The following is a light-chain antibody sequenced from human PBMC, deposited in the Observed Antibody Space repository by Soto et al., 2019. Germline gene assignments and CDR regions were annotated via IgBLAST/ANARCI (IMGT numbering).Light chain of an antibody. CDR2: GAS. V-gene: IGKV3D-15*01. J-gene: IGKJ1*01. Sequence: EIVMTQSPATLSVSPGERAALSCRASQSVSGNLAWYQQKPGQAPRLLIYGASNRATGIPARFSGSGSGTESTLTISSLQSEDFAIYYCQQYNNWPPWTFGQGTKVEI. CDR3: QQYNNWPPWT. CDR1: QSVSGN.